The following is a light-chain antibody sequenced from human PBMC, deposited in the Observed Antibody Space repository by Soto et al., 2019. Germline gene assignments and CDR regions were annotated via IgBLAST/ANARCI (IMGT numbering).Light chain of an antibody. CDR1: QSISSY. V-gene: IGKV1-39*01. Sequence: DIQMTQSPSSLSASVGDRVTITCRASQSISSYLNWYQQKPGKAPKLLIYAASNLQSGVPSRFSGSGSGTDFTLTISSLQPEDFASYYCQQSYSTPLTFGGGTKVAIK. CDR3: QQSYSTPLT. J-gene: IGKJ4*01. CDR2: AAS.